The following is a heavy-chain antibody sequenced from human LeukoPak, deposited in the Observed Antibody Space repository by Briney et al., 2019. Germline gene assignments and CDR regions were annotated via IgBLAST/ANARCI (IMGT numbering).Heavy chain of an antibody. J-gene: IGHJ6*02. Sequence: GRSLRLSCAASGFTFDDYAMHWVRQAPGKGLEWVSGISWNSGSIGYADSVKGRFTISRDNAKNSLYLQMNSLRAEDTALYYRAKENRYYDSSGSPYYYGMDVWGQGTTVTVSS. D-gene: IGHD3-22*01. CDR1: GFTFDDYA. CDR3: AKENRYYDSSGSPYYYGMDV. V-gene: IGHV3-9*01. CDR2: ISWNSGSI.